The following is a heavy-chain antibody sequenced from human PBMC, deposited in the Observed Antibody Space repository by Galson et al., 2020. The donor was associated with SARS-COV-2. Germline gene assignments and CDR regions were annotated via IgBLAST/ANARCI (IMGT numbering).Heavy chain of an antibody. CDR1: GFTFSSYE. J-gene: IGHJ6*02. Sequence: GGSLRLSCAASGFTFSSYEMNWVRQAPGKGLEWVSYISSSGSTIYYADSVKGRFTIPRDNAKNSLYLQMNSLRAEDTAVYYCARGRRPYYDILTAPIRPLDVWGQGTTVTVAS. CDR3: ARGRRPYYDILTAPIRPLDV. V-gene: IGHV3-48*03. D-gene: IGHD3-9*01. CDR2: ISSSGSTI.